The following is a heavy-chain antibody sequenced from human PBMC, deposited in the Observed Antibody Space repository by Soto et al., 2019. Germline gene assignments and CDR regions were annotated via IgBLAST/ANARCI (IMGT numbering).Heavy chain of an antibody. J-gene: IGHJ4*02. Sequence: PSETLSLTCTVSGGSISSGEYYWTWIRQPPGKGLEWIGYISYSGSTYYNPSLKSRVTISVDTSKNQFSLKLSSVTAADTAVYYCARHGPQYYDSSGYYYFDYWGQGTLVTVSS. V-gene: IGHV4-39*01. CDR3: ARHGPQYYDSSGYYYFDY. CDR1: GGSISSGEYY. D-gene: IGHD3-22*01. CDR2: ISYSGST.